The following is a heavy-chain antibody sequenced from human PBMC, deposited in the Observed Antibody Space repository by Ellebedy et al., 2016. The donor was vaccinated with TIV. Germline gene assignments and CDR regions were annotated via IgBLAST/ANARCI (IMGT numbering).Heavy chain of an antibody. Sequence: GESLKISCAASGFSFSTFWMYWVRQAPGKGLVWVSRISGDGSITTYADSVRGRFTISRDNAKNTLYLQMNILTVEDTGVYYCARGSDGQDYWGQGTLVTVSS. CDR3: ARGSDGQDY. V-gene: IGHV3-74*01. CDR1: GFSFSTFW. J-gene: IGHJ4*02. CDR2: ISGDGSIT. D-gene: IGHD2-8*01.